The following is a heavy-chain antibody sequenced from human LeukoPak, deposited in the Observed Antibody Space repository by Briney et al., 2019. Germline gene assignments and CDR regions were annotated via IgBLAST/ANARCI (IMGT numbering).Heavy chain of an antibody. Sequence: PGGSLRLSCAASGFTFSSYSMNWVRQAPGKGLEWVSSISGSGGSTYYVDSVKGRFTISRDNSKNTLYLQMHSLKVDDTAIYYCAKNGDFSYSWYPLGTHFDSWGQGTLVTVSS. V-gene: IGHV3-23*01. J-gene: IGHJ4*02. CDR3: AKNGDFSYSWYPLGTHFDS. CDR2: ISGSGGST. D-gene: IGHD6-13*01. CDR1: GFTFSSYS.